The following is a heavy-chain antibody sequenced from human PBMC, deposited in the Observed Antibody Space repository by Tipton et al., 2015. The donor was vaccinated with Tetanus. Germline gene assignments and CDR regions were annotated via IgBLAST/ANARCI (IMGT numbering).Heavy chain of an antibody. D-gene: IGHD3-16*01. CDR1: GFTFSNYC. J-gene: IGHJ3*02. V-gene: IGHV3-7*01. Sequence: SLRLSCAASGFTFSNYCMTWVRQAPGKGLEWVANIKQDGSALYYVDSVKGRFTFSRDNAKNSLYLQVNSLRVEDTAVYYCARAISSRWGKHDAFDIWGQGTTVAVSS. CDR2: IKQDGSAL. CDR3: ARAISSRWGKHDAFDI.